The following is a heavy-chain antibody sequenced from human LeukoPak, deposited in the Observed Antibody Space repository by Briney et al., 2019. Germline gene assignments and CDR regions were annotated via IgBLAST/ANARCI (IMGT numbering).Heavy chain of an antibody. J-gene: IGHJ4*02. D-gene: IGHD3-10*01. CDR2: IIPIFGTA. Sequence: SVKVSCKASGGTFSSYAISWVRQAPGQGLEWMGGIIPIFGTANYAQKFQGRVTITADESTSTAYMELSSLRSEDTAVYYCARSNRVGYYGSGSYYIDYWGQGTLVTVSS. CDR3: ARSNRVGYYGSGSYYIDY. V-gene: IGHV1-69*01. CDR1: GGTFSSYA.